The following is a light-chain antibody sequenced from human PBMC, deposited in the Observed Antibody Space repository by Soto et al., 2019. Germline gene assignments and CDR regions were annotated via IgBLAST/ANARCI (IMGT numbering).Light chain of an antibody. Sequence: QMTQSPSSLSASVGDRVTFICRASQDIRSELSWFQQKPGRPPKLLIYGASILQSGVPSRFSASGSGTDFTLTIDSLQSEDFATYYCLQDNNYPRTFGPGTKVEVK. V-gene: IGKV1-6*01. CDR2: GAS. J-gene: IGKJ3*01. CDR3: LQDNNYPRT. CDR1: QDIRSE.